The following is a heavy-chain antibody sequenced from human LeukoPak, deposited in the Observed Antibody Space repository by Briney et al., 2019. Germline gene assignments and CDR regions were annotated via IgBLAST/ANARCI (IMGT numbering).Heavy chain of an antibody. Sequence: SETLSLTCTVSGGSISSSSYYWGWIRQPPGKGLEWIGSIYYSGSTYYNPSLKSRVTISVDTSKNQFSLKLSSVTAADTAVYYCARDRGYSSGWYTGAAFDIWGQGTMVTVSS. J-gene: IGHJ3*02. CDR2: IYYSGST. CDR3: ARDRGYSSGWYTGAAFDI. V-gene: IGHV4-39*07. D-gene: IGHD6-19*01. CDR1: GGSISSSSYY.